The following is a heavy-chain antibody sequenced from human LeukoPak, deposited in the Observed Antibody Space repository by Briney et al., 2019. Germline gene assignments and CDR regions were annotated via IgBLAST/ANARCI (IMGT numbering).Heavy chain of an antibody. CDR3: ARRYSSGWSTYYYYGMDV. D-gene: IGHD6-19*01. CDR2: MNPNSGST. CDR1: GYTFTSYD. V-gene: IGHV1-8*01. J-gene: IGHJ6*02. Sequence: ASVKVSCKASGYTFTSYDINWVRQATGQGLEWMGWMNPNSGSTGYAQKFQGRVTMTRNTSISTAYMELSSLRSEDTAVYYCARRYSSGWSTYYYYGMDVWGQGTTVTVSS.